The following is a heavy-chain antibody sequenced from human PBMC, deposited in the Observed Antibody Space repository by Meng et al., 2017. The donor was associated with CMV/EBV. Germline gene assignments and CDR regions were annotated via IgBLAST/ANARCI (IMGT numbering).Heavy chain of an antibody. CDR1: GYTFTGYY. J-gene: IGHJ4*02. CDR2: INPNSGGT. Sequence: ASVKVSCKASGYTFTGYYMHWVRQAPGQGLEWMGWINPNSGGTNYAQKFQGRVAMTRDTSISTAYMELSRLRSDDTAVYYCARDRATTIFGDFDYWGQGTLVTVSS. D-gene: IGHD3-3*01. CDR3: ARDRATTIFGDFDY. V-gene: IGHV1-2*02.